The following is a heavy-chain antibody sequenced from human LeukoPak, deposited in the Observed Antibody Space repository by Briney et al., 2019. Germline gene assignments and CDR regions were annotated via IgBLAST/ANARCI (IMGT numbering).Heavy chain of an antibody. V-gene: IGHV1-2*02. CDR3: ARKGVLRYFDWLYPFDY. CDR2: LNPNSGGT. Sequence: GASVKVSCKASGYTFTGYYMHWVRQAPGQGLEWMGWLNPNSGGTNYAQTFQGRVTMTRDTSISTAYMELSRLRSDDTAVYYCARKGVLRYFDWLYPFDYWGQGTLVTVSS. CDR1: GYTFTGYY. J-gene: IGHJ4*02. D-gene: IGHD3-9*01.